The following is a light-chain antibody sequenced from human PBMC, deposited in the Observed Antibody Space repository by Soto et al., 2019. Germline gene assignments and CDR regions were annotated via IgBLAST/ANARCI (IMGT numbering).Light chain of an antibody. V-gene: IGKV1-5*03. CDR1: QSISSW. J-gene: IGKJ1*01. Sequence: DIQMTQSPSTLSASVGDRVTITCRASQSISSWLAWYQQKPGKAPKLLSSKASSLESGVPSRFSGSGSGTQFTLPISSLHPDDFATYYGQQARAFGQGTKVEIK. CDR2: KAS. CDR3: QQARA.